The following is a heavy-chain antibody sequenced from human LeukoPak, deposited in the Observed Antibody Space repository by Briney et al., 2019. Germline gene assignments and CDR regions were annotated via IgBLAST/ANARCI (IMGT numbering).Heavy chain of an antibody. Sequence: ASVNVSCKAAGYTYPSYLMHWLGPAAGQGREWMGIINPSCDSTSYAQKFQGRVTMTRDMSTSTVYMELSSLRSEDTAVYYCARDGRRAASSSGYYYYYYMDVWGKGTTVTVSS. J-gene: IGHJ6*03. V-gene: IGHV1-46*01. CDR2: INPSCDST. CDR3: ARDGRRAASSSGYYYYYYMDV. D-gene: IGHD2-2*01. CDR1: GYTYPSYL.